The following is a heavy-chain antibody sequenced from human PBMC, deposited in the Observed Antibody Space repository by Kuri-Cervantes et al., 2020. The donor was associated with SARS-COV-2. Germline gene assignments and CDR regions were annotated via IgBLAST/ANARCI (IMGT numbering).Heavy chain of an antibody. D-gene: IGHD5-18*01. CDR1: GFTVSSNY. Sequence: GGSLRLSCAASGFTVSSNYMSWVRQAPGKGLEWVSVIYSGGSTYYADSVKGRFTISRDNSKNSLYLQMNSLRTEDTALYYCAKPSRTAMVTGTYYFDYWGQGTLVTVSS. CDR2: IYSGGST. J-gene: IGHJ4*02. V-gene: IGHV3-53*05. CDR3: AKPSRTAMVTGTYYFDY.